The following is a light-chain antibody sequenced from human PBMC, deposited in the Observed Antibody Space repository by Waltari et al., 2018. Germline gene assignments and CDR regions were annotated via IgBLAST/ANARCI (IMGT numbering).Light chain of an antibody. V-gene: IGLV3-25*03. Sequence: SYELTQPPSVSVSPGQTARITYSGDALPKQYAYWYQQKPGQAPVLVIYKDSERPSGIPERFSGSSSGTTVTLTISGVQAEDEADYYCQSADSSGVVFGGGTKLTVL. CDR2: KDS. J-gene: IGLJ2*01. CDR1: ALPKQY. CDR3: QSADSSGVV.